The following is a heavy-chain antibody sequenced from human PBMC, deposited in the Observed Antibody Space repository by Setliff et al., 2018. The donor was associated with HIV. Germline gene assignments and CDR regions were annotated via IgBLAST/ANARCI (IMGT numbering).Heavy chain of an antibody. Sequence: SETLSLTCAVYGESLSGYYWSWIRQPPGKGLEWIGDITHTRATNYNPSLQSRVTMSVDTSKNQFSLKLNSVTAADTAVYYCVRGGDSSSWYWGRWFDPWGQGTLVTVS. CDR3: VRGGDSSSWYWGRWFDP. CDR2: ITHTRAT. D-gene: IGHD6-13*01. J-gene: IGHJ5*02. V-gene: IGHV4-34*01. CDR1: GESLSGYY.